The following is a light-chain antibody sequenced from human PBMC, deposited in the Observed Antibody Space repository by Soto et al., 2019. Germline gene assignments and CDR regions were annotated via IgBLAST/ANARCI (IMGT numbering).Light chain of an antibody. CDR2: AAS. CDR1: QSTSTY. V-gene: IGKV1-39*01. J-gene: IGKJ3*01. CDR3: QHSYTTPFT. Sequence: DIRMTQSPSSLSASVGYRVTVTCRASQSTSTYLYWYQQKPGKAPKLLIYAASSLETGVPSRFSGSGSGTDFTLTISSLQPEDFATYFCQHSYTTPFTFGPGTKVDIK.